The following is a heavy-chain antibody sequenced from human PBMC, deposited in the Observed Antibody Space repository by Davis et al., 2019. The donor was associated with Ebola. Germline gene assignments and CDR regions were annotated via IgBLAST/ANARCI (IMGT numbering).Heavy chain of an antibody. D-gene: IGHD1-26*01. Sequence: PGGSLRLSCAASGFTFSSYAMHWVRQAPGKGLEYVSAISSNGGSTYYANSVKGRFTISRDNSKNTLYLQMGSLRAEDMAVYYCARVGGEVVGATWFRYYYGMDVWGQGTTVTVSS. J-gene: IGHJ6*02. CDR1: GFTFSSYA. CDR2: ISSNGGST. CDR3: ARVGGEVVGATWFRYYYGMDV. V-gene: IGHV3-64*01.